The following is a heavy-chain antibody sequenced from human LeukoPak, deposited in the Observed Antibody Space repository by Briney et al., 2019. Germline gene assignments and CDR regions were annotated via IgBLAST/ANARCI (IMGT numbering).Heavy chain of an antibody. CDR3: ASSFYYDSRDY. CDR2: ITPSGST. V-gene: IGHV4-34*01. CDR1: GGSFSGYF. D-gene: IGHD3-22*01. Sequence: SETLSLACVVYGGSFSGYFWSWIRQPPGKGLEWIGEITPSGSTNYSPSLKSRVSISIDTSKKKLSLRLTSVTAADSAVYYCASSFYYDSRDYWGQGTLVTVSS. J-gene: IGHJ4*02.